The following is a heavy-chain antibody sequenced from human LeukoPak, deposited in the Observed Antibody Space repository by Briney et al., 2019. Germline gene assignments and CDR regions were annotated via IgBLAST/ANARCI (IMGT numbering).Heavy chain of an antibody. CDR1: GFTFRRYD. CDR2: INSDGSST. V-gene: IGHV3-74*01. CDR3: ARGASGYSYG. Sequence: GGSLRLSCASSGFTFRRYDMNWVRQAPGKGLVWVSRINSDGSSTSYADSVKGRFTISRDNAKNTLYLQMNSLRAEDTAVYYCARGASGYSYGWGQGTLVTVSS. J-gene: IGHJ4*02. D-gene: IGHD5-18*01.